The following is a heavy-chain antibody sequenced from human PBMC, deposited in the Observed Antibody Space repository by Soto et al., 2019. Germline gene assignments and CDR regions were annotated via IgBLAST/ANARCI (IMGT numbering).Heavy chain of an antibody. CDR1: GFTVSSNY. V-gene: IGHV3-66*01. CDR3: ASLQLERRGTDAFDI. Sequence: GGSLRLSCAASGFTVSSNYMSWVRQAPGKGLEWVSVIYSGGSTYYADSVKGRFTISRDNSKNTLYLQMNSLRAEDTAVYYCASLQLERRGTDAFDIWGQGTMVTVSS. CDR2: IYSGGST. D-gene: IGHD1-1*01. J-gene: IGHJ3*02.